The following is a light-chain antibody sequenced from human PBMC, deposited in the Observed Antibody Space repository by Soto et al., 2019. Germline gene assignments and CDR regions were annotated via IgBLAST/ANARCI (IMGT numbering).Light chain of an antibody. CDR3: CSDAGSSTSVV. V-gene: IGLV2-23*02. CDR1: SSDVGSYNL. J-gene: IGLJ2*01. CDR2: EVS. Sequence: QSALTQPASVSGSPGQSITISCTGTSSDVGSYNLVSWYQQHPGKAHKLMIYEVSKRPSGVSNRFSGSMSGSTASLTISGLQAEDEDDYYCCSDAGSSTSVVFVGGTKLTV.